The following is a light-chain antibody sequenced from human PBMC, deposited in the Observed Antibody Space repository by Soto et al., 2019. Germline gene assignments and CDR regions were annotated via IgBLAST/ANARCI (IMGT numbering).Light chain of an antibody. Sequence: DIQMTQSPSSLSTSVGDRVTITCRATQGIGTFLAWYQQKPGQVPKLLIYAASTLQSRVPSRFSGSGAGRDVTLTISILQPGDVGTYYCQSYISAPHTFGQGTEVEVK. CDR2: AAS. V-gene: IGKV1-27*01. CDR1: QGIGTF. CDR3: QSYISAPHT. J-gene: IGKJ1*01.